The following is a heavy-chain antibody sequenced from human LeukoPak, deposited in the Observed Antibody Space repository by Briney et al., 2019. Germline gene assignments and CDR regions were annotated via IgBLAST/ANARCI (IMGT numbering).Heavy chain of an antibody. CDR3: ARHSVVLLWFGETQPRFDP. CDR1: GGSFSGYY. V-gene: IGHV4-34*01. J-gene: IGHJ5*02. Sequence: SETLSLTCAVYGGSFSGYYWSWIRQPPGKVLEWIGEINHSGSTNYNPSLKSRVTISVDTSKNQFSLKLSSVTAADTAVYYCARHSVVLLWFGETQPRFDPWGQGTLVTVSS. D-gene: IGHD3-10*01. CDR2: INHSGST.